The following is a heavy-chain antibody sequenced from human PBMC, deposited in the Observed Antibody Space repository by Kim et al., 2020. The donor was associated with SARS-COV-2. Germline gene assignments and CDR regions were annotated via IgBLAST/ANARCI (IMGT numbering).Heavy chain of an antibody. CDR3: AKDKGFGGPFDY. CDR1: GFTFGDYA. Sequence: GGSLRLSCAASGFTFGDYAMHWVRQAPGKGLEWVSGISWNCGSIGYADSVKGRFTISRDNAKNSLYLQMNSLRAEDTALYYCAKDKGFGGPFDYWGQGTLVTVSS. D-gene: IGHD2-15*01. V-gene: IGHV3-9*01. J-gene: IGHJ4*02. CDR2: ISWNCGSI.